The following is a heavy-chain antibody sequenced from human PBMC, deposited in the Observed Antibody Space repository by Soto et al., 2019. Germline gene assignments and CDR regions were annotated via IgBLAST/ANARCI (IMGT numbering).Heavy chain of an antibody. Sequence: SETLSLTCTVSCGSITNSSYYWGWIRQSPGKGLEWIGSVYYRGRSYSKSSVKSRVTISVDTSKNRFSLSLNSVTASDTDVYLCVSQRTTVPTQAYFDYRGPGARVTVSS. D-gene: IGHD4-17*01. CDR1: CGSITNSSYY. J-gene: IGHJ4*02. CDR3: VSQRTTVPTQAYFDY. CDR2: VYYRGRS. V-gene: IGHV4-39*01.